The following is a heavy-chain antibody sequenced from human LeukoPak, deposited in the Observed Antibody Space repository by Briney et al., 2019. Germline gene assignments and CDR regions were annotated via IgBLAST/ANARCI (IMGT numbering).Heavy chain of an antibody. D-gene: IGHD3-3*01. CDR3: AREGDDFWSGPNWFDP. Sequence: SETLSLTCTVSGGSISSSSYYWSWIRQPAGKGLEWIGRIYTSGSTNYNPSLKSRVTISVDTSKNQFSLKLSSVTAADTAVYYCAREGDDFWSGPNWFDPWGQGTLVTVSS. CDR2: IYTSGST. CDR1: GGSISSSSYY. J-gene: IGHJ5*02. V-gene: IGHV4-61*02.